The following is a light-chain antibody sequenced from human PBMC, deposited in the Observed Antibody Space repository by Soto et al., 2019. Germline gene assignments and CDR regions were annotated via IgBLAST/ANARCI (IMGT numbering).Light chain of an antibody. CDR3: MQGLSGFS. V-gene: IGKV2-28*01. CDR2: LGS. CDR1: QSLLQSNGYNY. J-gene: IGKJ3*01. Sequence: DIVMTQSPLSLPVTPGEPASISCRSSQSLLQSNGYNYLEWYVQKPGQSPRLLIYLGSDRASGVPDRFSGSGSGTDFTLKISRVEAEDVGVYYCMQGLSGFSVGPGTKVDIK.